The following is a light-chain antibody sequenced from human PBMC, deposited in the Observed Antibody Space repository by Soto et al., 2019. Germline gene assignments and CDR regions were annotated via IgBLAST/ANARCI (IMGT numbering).Light chain of an antibody. V-gene: IGLV1-40*01. Sequence: QPVLTQPPSVSGVPGQRVTISCAGSSSNIGAGYDVHWYQQLPGTAPTLLIYGSSYRPSGVPDRFSGSKSGTSASLAITGLQAEDEADYYCQSYDISLSGWVFGGGTKLTVL. J-gene: IGLJ3*02. CDR1: SSNIGAGYD. CDR3: QSYDISLSGWV. CDR2: GSS.